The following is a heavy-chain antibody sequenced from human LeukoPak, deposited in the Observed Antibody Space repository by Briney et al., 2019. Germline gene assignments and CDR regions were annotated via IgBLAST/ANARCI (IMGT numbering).Heavy chain of an antibody. CDR3: ARGQSNANYYYYGMDI. CDR2: IYYSGST. Sequence: SETLSLTCTVSGGSISSYYWSWIRQPPGKGLEWIGYIYYSGSTNYNPSLKSRVTISVDTSKNQFSLKLSSVTAADTAAYYCARGQSNANYYYYGMDIWGQGTTVTVSS. CDR1: GGSISSYY. V-gene: IGHV4-59*01. D-gene: IGHD2-2*01. J-gene: IGHJ6*02.